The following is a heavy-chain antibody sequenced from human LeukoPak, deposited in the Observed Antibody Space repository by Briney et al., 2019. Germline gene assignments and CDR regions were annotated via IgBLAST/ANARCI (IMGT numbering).Heavy chain of an antibody. CDR3: ARDEPFYDSSGYLGDAFDI. Sequence: SETLSLTCTVSGGSISSSSYYWGWIRQPPGKGLEWIGSIYYSGSTYYNPSLKSRVTISVDTSKNQFSLKLSSVTAADTAVYYCARDEPFYDSSGYLGDAFDIWGQGTMVTVSS. J-gene: IGHJ3*02. V-gene: IGHV4-39*07. CDR2: IYYSGST. CDR1: GGSISSSSYY. D-gene: IGHD3-22*01.